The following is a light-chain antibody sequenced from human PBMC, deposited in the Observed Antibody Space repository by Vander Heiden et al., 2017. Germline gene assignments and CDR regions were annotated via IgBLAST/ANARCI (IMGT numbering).Light chain of an antibody. CDR3: SAYTSSHTLV. V-gene: IGLV2-14*03. J-gene: IGLJ3*02. CDR1: SSDVGGYNY. Sequence: QSALPQLASVSGSPGQSIPISCTGPSSDVGGYNYVSWYQQRPGKAPELMIYDVSTRPSGVSNRFSGSKSGNTASLTISGLQAEDEADYYCSAYTSSHTLVFGGGTKLTVL. CDR2: DVS.